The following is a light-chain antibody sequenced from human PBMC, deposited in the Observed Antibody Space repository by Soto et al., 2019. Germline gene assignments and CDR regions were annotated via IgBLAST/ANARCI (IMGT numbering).Light chain of an antibody. CDR2: KAS. CDR1: QTISSW. J-gene: IGKJ1*01. V-gene: IGKV1-5*03. Sequence: DIQTTQSPSTLSGSVGDRVTITCRASQTISSWLAWYQQKPGKAPKLLIYKASTLKSGVPSRFSGSGSGTEFTLTISSLQPDDFATYYCQHYNSHSEAFGQGTKVDIK. CDR3: QHYNSHSEA.